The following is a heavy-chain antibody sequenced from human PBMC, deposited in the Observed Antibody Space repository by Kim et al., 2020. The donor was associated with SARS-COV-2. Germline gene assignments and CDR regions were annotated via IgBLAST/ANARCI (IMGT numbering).Heavy chain of an antibody. CDR1: GYTFTHYY. Sequence: ASVKVSCKASGYTFTHYYIHWVRQAPGQGLEWMGWINPYSGDTNYAQKFQGRVTMTRDTSISTPYVELSSLRSDDTAVYYFARSAHFWSGHYLDFWGQGTLTTVPA. CDR3: ARSAHFWSGHYLDF. D-gene: IGHD3-3*01. J-gene: IGHJ4*02. V-gene: IGHV1-2*02. CDR2: INPYSGDT.